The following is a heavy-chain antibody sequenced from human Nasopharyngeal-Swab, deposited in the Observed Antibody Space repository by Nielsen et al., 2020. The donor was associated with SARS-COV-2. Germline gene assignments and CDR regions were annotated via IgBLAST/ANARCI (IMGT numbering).Heavy chain of an antibody. J-gene: IGHJ5*02. CDR3: AKEGATGWFDP. V-gene: IGHV4-59*11. CDR1: GVSITSQS. Sequence: SETLSLTCPVSGVSITSQSWSWIRQPPGKGLEWIGYISHNSGPSYNPSLKSRVTMFMDTSKNQFSLRLRSVTAADTAVYYFAKEGATGWFDPWGQGTLVTVSS. CDR2: ISHNSGP.